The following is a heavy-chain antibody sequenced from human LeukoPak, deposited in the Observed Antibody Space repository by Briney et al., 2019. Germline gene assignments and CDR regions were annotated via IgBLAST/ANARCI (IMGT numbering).Heavy chain of an antibody. CDR3: AKAYCSGGSCYSDYYYGMDV. J-gene: IGHJ6*02. D-gene: IGHD2-15*01. CDR1: GFSFGTYA. CDR2: ISGSGGST. V-gene: IGHV3-23*01. Sequence: GRSLRLSCAASGFSFGTYAMHWVRQAPGKGLEWVSAISGSGGSTYYADSVKGRFTISRDNSKNTLYLQMNSLRAEDTAVYYCAKAYCSGGSCYSDYYYGMDVWGQGTTVTVSS.